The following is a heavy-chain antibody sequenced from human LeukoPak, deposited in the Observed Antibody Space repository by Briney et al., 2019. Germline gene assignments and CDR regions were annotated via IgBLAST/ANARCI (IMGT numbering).Heavy chain of an antibody. Sequence: ASVKVSCKASGYTFTGYYMHWVRQAPGQGLEWMGRINPNSGGTNYAQKFQGRVTMTRDTSISTAYKELSRLRSDDTAVYYCARGRYDFWSGYSFDYWGQGTLVTVSS. J-gene: IGHJ4*02. D-gene: IGHD3-3*01. CDR3: ARGRYDFWSGYSFDY. CDR2: INPNSGGT. V-gene: IGHV1-2*06. CDR1: GYTFTGYY.